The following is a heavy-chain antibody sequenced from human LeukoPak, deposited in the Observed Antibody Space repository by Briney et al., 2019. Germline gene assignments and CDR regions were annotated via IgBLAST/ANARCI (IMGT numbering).Heavy chain of an antibody. D-gene: IGHD3-16*02. CDR1: GFTFSSYW. V-gene: IGHV3-7*01. J-gene: IGHJ4*02. Sequence: GGSLRLSCAASGFTFSSYWMSWVRQAPGKGLEWVANIKQDGSEKYYVDSVKGRFTISRDNGKNSLFLQMTSLRAEDTAVYYCARVGGRYSPLGYWGQGTLVTVSS. CDR3: ARVGGRYSPLGY. CDR2: IKQDGSEK.